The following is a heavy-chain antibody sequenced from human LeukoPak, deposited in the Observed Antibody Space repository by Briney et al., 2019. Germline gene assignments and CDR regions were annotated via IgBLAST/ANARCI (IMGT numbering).Heavy chain of an antibody. J-gene: IGHJ4*02. CDR2: SSYNGNT. Sequence: SETLSLTCIVSGASFTNYYWSWIRQPPGQGLEWIGFSSYNGNTNYNPPLKSRVTISVDMSKNQFSLRLKSVTAVDTAVYYCARGALLWFGAKMEYYFDSWGQGTPLTVSS. V-gene: IGHV4-59*01. CDR1: GASFTNYY. D-gene: IGHD3-10*01. CDR3: ARGALLWFGAKMEYYFDS.